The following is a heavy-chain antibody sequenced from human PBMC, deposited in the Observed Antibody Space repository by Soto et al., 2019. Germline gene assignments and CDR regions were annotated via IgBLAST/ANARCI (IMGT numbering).Heavy chain of an antibody. CDR1: GFTFSSYG. J-gene: IGHJ6*02. Sequence: PGGSLRLSCAASGFTFSSYGMHWVRQAPGKGLEWVAVIWYDGSNKYYADSVKGRFTISRDNSKNTLYLQMNSLRAEDTAVYYCARDGPVVVVAANYYYYGMDVWGQGTTVTVSS. CDR2: IWYDGSNK. D-gene: IGHD2-15*01. CDR3: ARDGPVVVVAANYYYYGMDV. V-gene: IGHV3-33*01.